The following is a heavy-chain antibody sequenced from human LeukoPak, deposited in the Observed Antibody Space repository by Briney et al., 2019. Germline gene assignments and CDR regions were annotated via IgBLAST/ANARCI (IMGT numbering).Heavy chain of an antibody. CDR3: ARDSGDYGDYVPYFDY. J-gene: IGHJ4*02. CDR1: GFTFSSYA. CDR2: ISYDGSNK. Sequence: PGGSLRLSCAASGFTFSSYAMHWVRQAPGKGLEWVAVISYDGSNKYYADSVKGRFTISRDNSKNTLYLQMNSLRAEDTAVYYCARDSGDYGDYVPYFDYWGQGTLVTVSS. V-gene: IGHV3-30-3*01. D-gene: IGHD4-17*01.